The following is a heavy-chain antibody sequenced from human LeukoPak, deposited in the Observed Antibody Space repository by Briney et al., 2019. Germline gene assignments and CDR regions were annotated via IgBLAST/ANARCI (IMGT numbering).Heavy chain of an antibody. D-gene: IGHD6-13*01. CDR2: IYHSGNS. V-gene: IGHV4-38-2*02. J-gene: IGHJ5*02. CDR3: ARILSDSSRDWFDP. Sequence: SETLSLTCTVSGYSISTGYYWGWIRQPPGEGLEWIASIYHSGNSYYNPSLKSRVTISIDTSRNYFSLKLSSVTAADTALYYCARILSDSSRDWFDPWGQGALVTVSS. CDR1: GYSISTGYY.